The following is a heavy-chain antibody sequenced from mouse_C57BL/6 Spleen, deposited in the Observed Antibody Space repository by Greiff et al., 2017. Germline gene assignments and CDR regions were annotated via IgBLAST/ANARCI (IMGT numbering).Heavy chain of an antibody. CDR1: GYTFTDYY. Sequence: QVQLKQSGPELVKPGASVKISCKASGYTFTDYYINWVKQRPGQGLEWIGGIYPGSGNTKYNEKFKGKATLTVDTSSSTAYMQLSSLTSEDSAVYCCARGDDYDRAWFAYWGQGTLVTVSA. V-gene: IGHV1-84*01. CDR2: IYPGSGNT. D-gene: IGHD2-4*01. CDR3: ARGDDYDRAWFAY. J-gene: IGHJ3*01.